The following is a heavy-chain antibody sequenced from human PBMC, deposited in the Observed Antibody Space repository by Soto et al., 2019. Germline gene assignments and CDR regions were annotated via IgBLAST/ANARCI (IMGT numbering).Heavy chain of an antibody. Sequence: EVQLVESGGGLVQPGGSLRLSCAASGFTFSSYGMSWVRQAPGKGLEWVANIKQDGSEKYYVDSVKGRFTISRDNAKNSLYLQMNSLRAEDTAVYYCAREGYDFWSGAFWDYWGQGTLVTVSS. CDR2: IKQDGSEK. CDR3: AREGYDFWSGAFWDY. CDR1: GFTFSSYG. J-gene: IGHJ4*02. D-gene: IGHD3-3*01. V-gene: IGHV3-7*01.